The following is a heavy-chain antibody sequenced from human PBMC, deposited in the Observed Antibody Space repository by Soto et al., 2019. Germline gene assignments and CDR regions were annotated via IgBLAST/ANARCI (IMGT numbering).Heavy chain of an antibody. Sequence: PSETLSLTCTVSGDSIRSGNHYWSWIRQPPGKGLEWIGYIYYSGSTYYNPSLKSRVTISVDTSKNQFSLKLSSVTAADTAVYYCARGGGTVGATVNWFDPWGQGTLVTVSS. V-gene: IGHV4-30-4*01. J-gene: IGHJ5*02. CDR3: ARGGGTVGATVNWFDP. CDR2: IYYSGST. D-gene: IGHD1-26*01. CDR1: GDSIRSGNHY.